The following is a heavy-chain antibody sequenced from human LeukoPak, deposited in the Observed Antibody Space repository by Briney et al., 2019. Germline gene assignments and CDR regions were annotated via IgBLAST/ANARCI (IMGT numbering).Heavy chain of an antibody. J-gene: IGHJ4*02. CDR3: ARHGYYFDWLDPQPTTDY. D-gene: IGHD3-9*01. CDR1: GFTFSSYS. V-gene: IGHV3-21*01. CDR2: ISSSSSYI. Sequence: GGSLRLSCAASGFTFSSYSMNWVRQAPGKGLEWVSSISSSSSYIYYADSVKGRFTISRDNSKNSLYLQMNSLRAEDTAVYYCARHGYYFDWLDPQPTTDYWGRGTVVSVSS.